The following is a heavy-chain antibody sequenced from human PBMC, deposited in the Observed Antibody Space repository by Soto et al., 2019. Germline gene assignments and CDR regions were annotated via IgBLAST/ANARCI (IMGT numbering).Heavy chain of an antibody. J-gene: IGHJ5*02. V-gene: IGHV4-38-2*01. Sequence: SETLSLTCAVSGYSITSGYYWGWIRQPPGKGLEWMGTIHHTGGTYYNPSLKSRVSMSIDTSKNQFSLRLSSVTAADTAVHYCARAGHDCNSVSCIRGRWFDTWGQGPLVTVSS. CDR2: IHHTGGT. CDR3: ARAGHDCNSVSCIRGRWFDT. CDR1: GYSITSGYY. D-gene: IGHD2-2*01.